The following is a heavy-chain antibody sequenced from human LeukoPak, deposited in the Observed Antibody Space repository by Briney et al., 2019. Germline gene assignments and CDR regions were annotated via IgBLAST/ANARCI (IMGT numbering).Heavy chain of an antibody. CDR3: ARSGGYDSGLDAFDI. Sequence: ASVKVSRKASGYTLTGYYMHWVRQAPGQGLEWMGWINPNSGGTNHAQKFQGRVTMTRDTSISTAYMELSRLRSDDTAVYYCARSGGYDSGLDAFDIWGQGTMVTVSS. CDR1: GYTLTGYY. D-gene: IGHD5-12*01. J-gene: IGHJ3*02. CDR2: INPNSGGT. V-gene: IGHV1-2*02.